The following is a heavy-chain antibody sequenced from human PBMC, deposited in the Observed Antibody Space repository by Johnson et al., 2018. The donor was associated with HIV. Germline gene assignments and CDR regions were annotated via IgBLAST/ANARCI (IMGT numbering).Heavy chain of an antibody. CDR2: IKQDGSEK. CDR1: GFTFSSYW. Sequence: VQLVESGGGLVQPGGSLRLSCAASGFTFSSYWMSWVRQAPGKGLEWVANIKQDGSEKYYVDSVKGRFTISRDNAKNSLYLQMSSLREDDTAMYYCARGWHSSGRCDVFDIWGQGTMVTVSS. CDR3: ARGWHSSGRCDVFDI. D-gene: IGHD6-19*01. V-gene: IGHV3-7*02. J-gene: IGHJ3*02.